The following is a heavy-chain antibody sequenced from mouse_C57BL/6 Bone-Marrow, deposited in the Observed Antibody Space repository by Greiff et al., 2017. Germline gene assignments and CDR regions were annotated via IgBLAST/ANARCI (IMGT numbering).Heavy chain of an antibody. CDR3: AKNGGTGTGDYFDY. D-gene: IGHD4-1*01. V-gene: IGHV2-5*01. CDR1: GFSLTSYG. J-gene: IGHJ2*01. CDR2: IWRGGST. Sequence: QVQLQQSGPGLVQPSQSLSITCTVSGFSLTSYGVHWVRQSPGKGLEWLGVIWRGGSTDYNAAFMSRLSITKDNSKSQVFFKMNSLQADDTAIYYGAKNGGTGTGDYFDYWGQGTTLTVSS.